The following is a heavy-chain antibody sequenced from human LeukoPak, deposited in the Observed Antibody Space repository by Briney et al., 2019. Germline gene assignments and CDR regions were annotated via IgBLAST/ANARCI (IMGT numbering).Heavy chain of an antibody. CDR1: GGSISSSSYY. CDR2: IYYSGST. V-gene: IGHV4-61*05. Sequence: PSETLSLTCTVSGGSISSSSYYWGWIRQPPGKGLEWIGYIYYSGSTNYNPSLKSRVTISVDTSKNQFSLKLSSVTAADTAVYYCARRDGYKFDYWGQGTLVTVSS. D-gene: IGHD5-24*01. J-gene: IGHJ4*02. CDR3: ARRDGYKFDY.